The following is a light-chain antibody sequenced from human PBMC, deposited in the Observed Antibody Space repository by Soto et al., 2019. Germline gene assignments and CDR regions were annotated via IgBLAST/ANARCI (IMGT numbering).Light chain of an antibody. CDR1: QGISSW. CDR2: KAS. J-gene: IGKJ1*01. CDR3: QQHTT. V-gene: IGKV1-5*03. Sequence: DIQMTQSPSTLSASVGDRVTITCRGSQGISSWLAWYQQKPGKAPRLLIYKASSLASGVPSRFSGSGSGTEFTLTISSRQPEDVATYHCQQHTTFGQGTKVEI.